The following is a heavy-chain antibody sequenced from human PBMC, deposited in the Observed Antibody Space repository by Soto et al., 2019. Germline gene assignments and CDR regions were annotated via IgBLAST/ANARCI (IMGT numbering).Heavy chain of an antibody. CDR3: ARDYARGWCQF. CDR2: ISFDGDK. V-gene: IGHV3-30*03. Sequence: PGGSLRLSCTASGFSFSNSGIQWVRQTPGKGLEWVALISFDGDKYYVDSVKGRFTISRDNPTNTVYVQINRLRAEDKGVYYCARDYARGWCQFWGQGTLVTVSS. J-gene: IGHJ4*02. CDR1: GFSFSNSG. D-gene: IGHD2-8*02.